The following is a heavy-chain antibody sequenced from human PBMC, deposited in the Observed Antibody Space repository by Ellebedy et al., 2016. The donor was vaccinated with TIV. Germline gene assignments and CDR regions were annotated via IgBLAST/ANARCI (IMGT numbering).Heavy chain of an antibody. CDR1: GVSFSRYG. CDR2: ISYDGSNS. Sequence: GESLKISCAASGVSFSRYGMSWVCQAPGKGLEWVAVISYDGSNSHYADSVKGRFTISTDDSKNTVHLQMNNLRPEDTAVYYCARGGPLPNTIWAFHIWGHGTMVTVSS. J-gene: IGHJ3*02. V-gene: IGHV3-30*03. CDR3: ARGGPLPNTIWAFHI. D-gene: IGHD1-26*01.